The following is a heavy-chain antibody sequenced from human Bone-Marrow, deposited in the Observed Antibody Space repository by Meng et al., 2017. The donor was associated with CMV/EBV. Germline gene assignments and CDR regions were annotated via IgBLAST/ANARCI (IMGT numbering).Heavy chain of an antibody. Sequence: SVKVSCKASGFTFTSSAVQWVRQARGQRLEWIGWIVVGSGNTNYAQKFQGRVTMTGDTSTSTMYMDLRSLGSEDTAIYYCARQFIETSTSSFDYWGQGTLVTVSS. D-gene: IGHD2-2*01. CDR2: IVVGSGNT. J-gene: IGHJ4*02. CDR1: GFTFTSSA. V-gene: IGHV1-58*01. CDR3: ARQFIETSTSSFDY.